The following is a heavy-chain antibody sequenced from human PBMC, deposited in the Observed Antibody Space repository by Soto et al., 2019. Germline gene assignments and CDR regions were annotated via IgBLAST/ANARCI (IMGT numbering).Heavy chain of an antibody. Sequence: PSETLSLTCTVSGDSISSGDFYWSWIRQPPGKGLEWIGCIYYSGNTYYNPSLKRRFSISVDTSKNQFSLQLSSVTVADTAVYYCARVPDRWGQGTLVTVSS. D-gene: IGHD2-2*01. J-gene: IGHJ5*02. CDR2: IYYSGNT. CDR1: GDSISSGDFY. V-gene: IGHV4-30-4*01. CDR3: ARVPDR.